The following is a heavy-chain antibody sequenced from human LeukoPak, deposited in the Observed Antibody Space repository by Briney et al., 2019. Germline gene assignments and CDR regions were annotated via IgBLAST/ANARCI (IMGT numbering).Heavy chain of an antibody. CDR3: ARDLGSYYYYYYGMDV. Sequence: SQTLSLTCAISGDSVSSNSAAWNWIRQSPSRVLEWLGRTYYRSKWYNDYAVSVKSRITINPDTSKNQFSLQLNSVTPEDTAVYYCARDLGSYYYYYYGMDVWGQGTTVTVSS. V-gene: IGHV6-1*01. CDR1: GDSVSSNSAA. J-gene: IGHJ6*02. CDR2: TYYRSKWYN. D-gene: IGHD7-27*01.